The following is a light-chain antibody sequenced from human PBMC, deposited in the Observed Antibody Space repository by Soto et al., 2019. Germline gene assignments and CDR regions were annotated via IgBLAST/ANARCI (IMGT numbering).Light chain of an antibody. CDR2: GAS. Sequence: DVQMTQSTSSLSASVGDSVTITCRAIQDINIYLNWYQQKPGKAPKLLIYGASTLQTGVPSRFSGSGSRTHFTLAINTLQSDDFATHYCQQSDNSPHTFGQGTRLEIK. CDR3: QQSDNSPHT. V-gene: IGKV1-39*01. CDR1: QDINIY. J-gene: IGKJ5*01.